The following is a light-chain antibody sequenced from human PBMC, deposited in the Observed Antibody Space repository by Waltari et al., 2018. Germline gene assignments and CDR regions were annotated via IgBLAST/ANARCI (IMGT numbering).Light chain of an antibody. Sequence: QSALTQPPSASGSPGQSVTISCTGTSSDVGGYNYVSWYQQHPGKAPKLMIYEVNKRPAVVPDRFSGSKSGTTASLTVSGLQAEDEADYYCSSFAGSTSHVFGTGTKVTVL. V-gene: IGLV2-8*01. CDR1: SSDVGGYNY. CDR3: SSFAGSTSHV. CDR2: EVN. J-gene: IGLJ1*01.